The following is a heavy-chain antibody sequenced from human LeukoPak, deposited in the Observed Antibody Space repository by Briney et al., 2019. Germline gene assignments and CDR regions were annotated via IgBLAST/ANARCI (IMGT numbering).Heavy chain of an antibody. CDR2: ISVSGGGT. V-gene: IGHV3-23*01. D-gene: IGHD2-21*02. J-gene: IGHJ4*02. Sequence: TWVRQAPGXGLDWVSSISVSGGGTYYADSVRGRLTISRGNSKNTLYLHMNSLRAEDTAVYYCVKDWRDESNCGGDCLQYWGQGTLVTVSS. CDR3: VKDWRDESNCGGDCLQY.